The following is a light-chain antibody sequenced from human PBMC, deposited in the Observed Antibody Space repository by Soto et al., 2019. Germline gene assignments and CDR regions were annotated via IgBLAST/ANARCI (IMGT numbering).Light chain of an antibody. J-gene: IGKJ2*01. CDR2: GAS. V-gene: IGKV3-20*01. CDR1: QSVSSSY. CDR3: QQYVSLPYT. Sequence: EIVLTQSPGTLSLSPGERATLSCRASQSVSSSYLAWYQQKPGQAPRLLIYGASRRATGIPDRFSGSGSGTDFTLTVSSLEPEDFAVYYCQQYVSLPYTFGQGTKLEIK.